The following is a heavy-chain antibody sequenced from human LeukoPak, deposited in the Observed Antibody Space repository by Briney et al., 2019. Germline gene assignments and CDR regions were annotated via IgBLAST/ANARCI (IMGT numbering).Heavy chain of an antibody. CDR3: AKDINYYHSSEVFDN. V-gene: IGHV3-23*01. D-gene: IGHD3-22*01. Sequence: GGSLRLSCAASGFTLSSYAMSWVRQAPGKGLEWVSAINGNGGSTYYADSVKGRFAISRDNSKNTLYLQMNSLRAEDTAVYYCAKDINYYHSSEVFDNWGQGTLVTVSS. J-gene: IGHJ4*02. CDR2: INGNGGST. CDR1: GFTLSSYA.